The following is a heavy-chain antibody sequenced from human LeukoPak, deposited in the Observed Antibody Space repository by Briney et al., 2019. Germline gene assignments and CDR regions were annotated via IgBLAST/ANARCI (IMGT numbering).Heavy chain of an antibody. J-gene: IGHJ4*02. V-gene: IGHV1-2*02. CDR1: GYTFTGYY. D-gene: IGHD3-22*01. Sequence: ASVKVSCKASGYTFTGYYMYWVRQAPGQGLEWMGWINPNSGGTNYAQKFQGRVTMTRDTSISTAYMELSRLRSDDTAVYYCARAPTYYYDSSGYYTDYWGQGTLVTVSS. CDR2: INPNSGGT. CDR3: ARAPTYYYDSSGYYTDY.